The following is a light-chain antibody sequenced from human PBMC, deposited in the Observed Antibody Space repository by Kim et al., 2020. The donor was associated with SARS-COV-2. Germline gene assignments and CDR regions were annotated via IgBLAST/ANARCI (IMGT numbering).Light chain of an antibody. CDR1: SSDVGSYNY. CDR2: DVT. J-gene: IGLJ2*01. CDR3: CSYAGSVV. V-gene: IGLV2-11*01. Sequence: SPGQSVPISCTGTSSDVGSYNYVSWYQQHPGKAPTLIIYDVTKRPSGVPDRFSGSKSGNTASLTISGLQAEDEADYYCCSYAGSVVFGGGTQLTVL.